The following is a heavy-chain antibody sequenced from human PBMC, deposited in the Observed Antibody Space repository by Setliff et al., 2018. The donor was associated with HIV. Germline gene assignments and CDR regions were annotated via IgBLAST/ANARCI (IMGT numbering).Heavy chain of an antibody. CDR1: TESLTRYD. CDR3: AGTWMVRGVSRAFDI. V-gene: IGHV4-59*13. CDR2: IYYSGST. Sequence: PSETLSLTCAVYTESLTRYDWAWIRQSPEKGLEWIGSIYYSGSTNYNPSLKSRVTISVDTSKNQFSLKLSSVTAADTGVYYCAGTWMVRGVSRAFDIWGQGTMVTVSS. D-gene: IGHD3-10*01. J-gene: IGHJ3*02.